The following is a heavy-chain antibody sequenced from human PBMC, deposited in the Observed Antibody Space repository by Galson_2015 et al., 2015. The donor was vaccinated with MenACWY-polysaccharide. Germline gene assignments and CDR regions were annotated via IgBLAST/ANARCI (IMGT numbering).Heavy chain of an antibody. V-gene: IGHV3-23*01. CDR1: GFSFSNYA. Sequence: SLRLSCAASGFSFSNYAMNWVRQAPGKGLEWVSGISGSGGNTYYADSVKGRFTISRDNSKNTLYLQMNSLRAEDTALYYCAKAVDGSSKNPNYNYYGMDVWGQGTTVTVSS. CDR2: ISGSGGNT. J-gene: IGHJ6*02. CDR3: AKAVDGSSKNPNYNYYGMDV. D-gene: IGHD6-6*01.